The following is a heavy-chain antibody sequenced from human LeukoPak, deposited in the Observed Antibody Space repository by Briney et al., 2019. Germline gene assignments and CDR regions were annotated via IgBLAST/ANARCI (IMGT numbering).Heavy chain of an antibody. V-gene: IGHV1-46*02. CDR2: INPSGGST. D-gene: IGHD6-13*01. Sequence: ASVKVSCKASGYTFNNHYMYWVRQAPGQGLEWMGVINPSGGSTSYAQKFQGRVTMTRDTSTRTVYMEVNSLRSEDTAVYYCARVLGFYSSSWYLGAPDTFSRWFDPWGQRTLVTVSS. CDR3: ARVLGFYSSSWYLGAPDTFSRWFDP. J-gene: IGHJ5*02. CDR1: GYTFNNHY.